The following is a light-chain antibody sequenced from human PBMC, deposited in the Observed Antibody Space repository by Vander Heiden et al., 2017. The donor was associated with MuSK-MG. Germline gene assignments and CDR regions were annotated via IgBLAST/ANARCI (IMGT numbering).Light chain of an antibody. CDR3: AAWDDSLNGPV. Sequence: QPVLPPPPSAARTPGQRVTISCSGSSSNIGGNTVNWYQQLPGTAPKLLIYSNNQRPSGVPDRFSGSKSGTSASLAISGLQSEDEADYYCAAWDDSLNGPVFGGGTTLTVL. CDR1: SSNIGGNT. CDR2: SNN. J-gene: IGLJ3*02. V-gene: IGLV1-44*01.